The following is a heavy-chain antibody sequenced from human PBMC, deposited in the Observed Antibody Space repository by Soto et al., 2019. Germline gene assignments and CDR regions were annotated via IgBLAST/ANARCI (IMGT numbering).Heavy chain of an antibody. CDR2: ISSSDSTI. J-gene: IGHJ4*02. Sequence: GSLRLSCAASGFTFSDYYMNWIRQAPGKGLEWVSYISSSDSTIFYADSVKGRLTISRDNAKNSLYLQMNSLRAEDTAVYYCARDDSSGSFDYWGQGTTVTVSS. D-gene: IGHD3-22*01. CDR1: GFTFSDYY. CDR3: ARDDSSGSFDY. V-gene: IGHV3-11*01.